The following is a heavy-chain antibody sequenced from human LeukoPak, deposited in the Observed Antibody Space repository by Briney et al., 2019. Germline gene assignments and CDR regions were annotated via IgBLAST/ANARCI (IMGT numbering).Heavy chain of an antibody. J-gene: IGHJ4*02. D-gene: IGHD6-19*01. V-gene: IGHV3-30-3*01. CDR3: QWLSKRGDFDY. Sequence: GGSLRLSCAASGFTFSSYAMHWVRQAPGKGLEWVAVISYDGSNKYYADSVKGRFTISRDNSKNTLYLQMNSLRAEDTAVYYCQWLSKRGDFDYWGQGTLVTVSS. CDR1: GFTFSSYA. CDR2: ISYDGSNK.